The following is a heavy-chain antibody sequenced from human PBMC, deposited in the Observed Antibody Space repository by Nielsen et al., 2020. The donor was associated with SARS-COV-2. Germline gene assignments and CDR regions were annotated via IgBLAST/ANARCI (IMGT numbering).Heavy chain of an antibody. CDR1: GFTFSSYA. D-gene: IGHD4-23*01. J-gene: IGHJ4*02. CDR3: ARAEVYGGNTPFDY. CDR2: ISSNGGST. Sequence: GESLKISCAASGFTFSSYAMHWVRQAPGKGLEYVSAISSNGGSTYYANSVKGRFTISRDNSKNTLYLQMSSLRAEDMAVYYCARAEVYGGNTPFDYWGQGTLVTVSS. V-gene: IGHV3-64*01.